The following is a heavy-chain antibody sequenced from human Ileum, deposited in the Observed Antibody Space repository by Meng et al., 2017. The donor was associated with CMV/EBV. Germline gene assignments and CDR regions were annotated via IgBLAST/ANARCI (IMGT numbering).Heavy chain of an antibody. CDR3: ARRGNYIDY. CDR1: GFTFSNYY. D-gene: IGHD1-26*01. J-gene: IGHJ4*02. V-gene: IGHV3-11*05. Sequence: VSLVGAVGRLGPPGGSLRLSCAASGFTFSNYYMTWIRQAPGKGLEWISYIISGGGYTNSADSVKGRFTISRDNAKNSLDLQMNSLRAEDTAVYYCARRGNYIDYWGQGTLVTVSS. CDR2: IISGGGYT.